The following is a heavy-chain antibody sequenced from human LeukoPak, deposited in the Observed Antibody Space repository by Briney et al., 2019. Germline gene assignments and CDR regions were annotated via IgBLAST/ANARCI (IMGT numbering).Heavy chain of an antibody. D-gene: IGHD3-22*01. J-gene: IGHJ5*02. CDR3: AKAIVYDSSGPRGGFDP. CDR1: GFTFSSYA. Sequence: GGSLRLSCAASGFTFSSYAMSWVRQAPGKGLEWVSTISGSGGSTYYADSVKGRFTISRDNSKNTLYLQMNSLRAEDTAVYYCAKAIVYDSSGPRGGFDPWGQGTLVTVSS. V-gene: IGHV3-23*01. CDR2: ISGSGGST.